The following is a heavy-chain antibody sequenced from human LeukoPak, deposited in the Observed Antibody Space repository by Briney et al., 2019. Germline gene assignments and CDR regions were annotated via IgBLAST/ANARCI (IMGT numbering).Heavy chain of an antibody. CDR1: GFSFRTNT. CDR2: ISHDESSS. V-gene: IGHV3-30-3*01. J-gene: IGHJ6*03. Sequence: GGSLRLSCAASGFSFRTNTMHWVRQAPGKGLEWIGLISHDESSSYYADSVKGRCSISRDNSKNTLYLQMNSLRAEDTAVYYCAKDHRAAAGNYYYYYMDVWGKGTTVTVSS. CDR3: AKDHRAAAGNYYYYYMDV. D-gene: IGHD6-13*01.